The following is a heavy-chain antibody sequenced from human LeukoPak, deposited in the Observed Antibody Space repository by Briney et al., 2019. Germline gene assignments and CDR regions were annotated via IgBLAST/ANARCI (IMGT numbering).Heavy chain of an antibody. J-gene: IGHJ4*02. Sequence: SETLSLTCTVSGGSISSGSYYWSWVRQPAGKGLEWIGRIYTSGSTNYNPSLKSRVTISVDTSKNQFSLKLSSVTAADTAVYYCARGDYFDYWGQGTLVTVSS. CDR1: GGSISSGSYY. CDR2: IYTSGST. CDR3: ARGDYFDY. V-gene: IGHV4-61*02.